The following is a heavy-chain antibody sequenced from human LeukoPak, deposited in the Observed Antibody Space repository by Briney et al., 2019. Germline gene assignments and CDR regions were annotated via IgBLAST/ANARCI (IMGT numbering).Heavy chain of an antibody. V-gene: IGHV4-59*05. J-gene: IGHJ6*04. Sequence: SETLSLTCIVSGGSIRSYSWSWIRQPPGKGLEWIGSIYYSGSTYYNPSLKSRVTISVDTSKNQFSLKLSSVTAADTAVYYCARPARDYYYDSSGYWLAYDVWGKGTTVTVSS. CDR3: ARPARDYYYDSSGYWLAYDV. D-gene: IGHD3-22*01. CDR1: GGSIRSYS. CDR2: IYYSGST.